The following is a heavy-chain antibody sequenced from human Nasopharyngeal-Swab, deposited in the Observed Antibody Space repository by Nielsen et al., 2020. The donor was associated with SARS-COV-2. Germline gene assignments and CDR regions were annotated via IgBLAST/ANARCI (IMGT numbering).Heavy chain of an antibody. Sequence: VRQMPGKGLEWMGRIDPSDSYTNYSPSFQGHVTISADKSISTAYLQWSSLKASDTAMYYCARRKNDFWSGYYSDVWGQGTTVTVSS. V-gene: IGHV5-10-1*01. D-gene: IGHD3-3*01. CDR2: IDPSDSYT. J-gene: IGHJ6*02. CDR3: ARRKNDFWSGYYSDV.